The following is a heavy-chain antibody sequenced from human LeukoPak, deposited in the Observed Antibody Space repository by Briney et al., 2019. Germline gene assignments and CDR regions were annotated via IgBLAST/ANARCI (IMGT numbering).Heavy chain of an antibody. D-gene: IGHD6-19*01. CDR2: IIPILGTA. Sequence: ASVKVSCKASGGTFSSYAISWVRQAPGQGLEWMGGIIPILGTANYAQKFQGRVTITADESTSTAYMELSSLRSEDTAVYYCARVIIGPVAGNKFDYWGQGTLVTVSS. CDR3: ARVIIGPVAGNKFDY. CDR1: GGTFSSYA. V-gene: IGHV1-69*01. J-gene: IGHJ4*02.